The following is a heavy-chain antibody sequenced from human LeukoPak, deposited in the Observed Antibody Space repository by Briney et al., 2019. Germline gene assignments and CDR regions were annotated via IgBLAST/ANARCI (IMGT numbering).Heavy chain of an antibody. D-gene: IGHD6-19*01. CDR1: GGFISTYY. Sequence: SETLSLTCTVSGGFISTYYWSWIRQPAGKGLEWIGRIYTSGSTNYNPSLKSRVTMSVDTSKNQFSLKLNSVTAADTAVYYCARGSGSDWSTGGNWFDSWGQGTLVTVSS. CDR2: IYTSGST. V-gene: IGHV4-4*07. CDR3: ARGSGSDWSTGGNWFDS. J-gene: IGHJ5*01.